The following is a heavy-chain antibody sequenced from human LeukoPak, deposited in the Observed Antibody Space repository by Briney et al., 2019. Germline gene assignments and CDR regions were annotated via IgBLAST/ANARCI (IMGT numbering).Heavy chain of an antibody. Sequence: GGSLRLSRAHSRVSFCLNARSSGRQAPGKGLEWVSSISTSGGNTYYADSVKGRLAISRDNSKNTLYLQMNSLRAEDSGVYYCSKGLAPTGTTHTAAGYWGQGTLVSVSS. D-gene: IGHD6-13*01. J-gene: IGHJ4*02. CDR2: ISTSGGNT. CDR3: SKGLAPTGTTHTAAGY. V-gene: IGHV3-23*01. CDR1: RVSFCLNA.